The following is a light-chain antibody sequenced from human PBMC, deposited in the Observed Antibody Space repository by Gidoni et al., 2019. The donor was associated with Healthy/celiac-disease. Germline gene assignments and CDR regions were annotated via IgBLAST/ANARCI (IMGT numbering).Light chain of an antibody. CDR2: LGS. J-gene: IGKJ4*01. Sequence: DIVMTQSPLSLPVTPGEPASISCRSSQSLLHSNGYNYLDWYLQKPGQSPQLLNYLGSNRASGVPDRFSGSGSGTDFTLKISRVEAEDVRVYYCMQALQTPLTFGGGTKVEIK. V-gene: IGKV2-28*01. CDR3: MQALQTPLT. CDR1: QSLLHSNGYNY.